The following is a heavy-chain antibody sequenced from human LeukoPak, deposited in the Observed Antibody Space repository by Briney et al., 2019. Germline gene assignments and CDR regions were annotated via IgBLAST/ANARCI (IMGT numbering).Heavy chain of an antibody. CDR1: GGSFSTSSFY. Sequence: PSDTLSLTCTVSGGSFSTSSFYWHWIRQPPGKGLEWIRSIYYSGSTYYNPSLKSRVTISVDTSKNQFSLKLSSVTAADTALYYCARGSIVATGYYYYGMDVWGQGTTVTVSS. V-gene: IGHV4-39*01. J-gene: IGHJ6*02. CDR3: ARGSIVATGYYYYGMDV. D-gene: IGHD5-12*01. CDR2: IYYSGST.